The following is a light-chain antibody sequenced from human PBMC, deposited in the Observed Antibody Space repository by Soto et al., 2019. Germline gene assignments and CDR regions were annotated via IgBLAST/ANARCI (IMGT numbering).Light chain of an antibody. Sequence: QSVLTQPPSASGTPGQRVTISCSGSSSNIGRNYVYWYQQLPGTAPKLLIYRNNQRPSWVPDRFSGSKSGTSSSPAISGLRSDEEADYYCAACYDSRSGHYVFGAGTKLTVL. J-gene: IGLJ1*01. CDR3: AACYDSRSGHYV. CDR1: SSNIGRNY. CDR2: RNN. V-gene: IGLV1-47*01.